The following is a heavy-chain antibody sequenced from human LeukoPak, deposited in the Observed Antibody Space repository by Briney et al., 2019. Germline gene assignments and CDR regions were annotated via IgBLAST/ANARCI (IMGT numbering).Heavy chain of an antibody. CDR3: AREVESRYDFWSGPGYYYMDV. Sequence: GGSLRLSCAASGFTFSDYYMSWIRQAPGKGLEWVSYISSSGSTIYYADSVKGRFTISRDNAKNSLYLQMNSLRAEDTAVYYCAREVESRYDFWSGPGYYYMDVWGKGATVTVSS. J-gene: IGHJ6*03. D-gene: IGHD3-3*01. CDR2: ISSSGSTI. V-gene: IGHV3-11*01. CDR1: GFTFSDYY.